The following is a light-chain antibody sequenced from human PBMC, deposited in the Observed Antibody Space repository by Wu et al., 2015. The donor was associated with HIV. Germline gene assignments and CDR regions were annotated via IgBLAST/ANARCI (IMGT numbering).Light chain of an antibody. J-gene: IGKJ2*01. CDR2: DAS. Sequence: QMTQSPSSLSASVGDRVTITCRTSQTINSYLNWYQQKQGKAPKFLIYDASNLQSGVPSRFSGSGSGTEFTLTISSLQPEDVATYYCQQSGSFGQGTKLEIK. CDR3: QQSGS. CDR1: QTINSY. V-gene: IGKV1-39*01.